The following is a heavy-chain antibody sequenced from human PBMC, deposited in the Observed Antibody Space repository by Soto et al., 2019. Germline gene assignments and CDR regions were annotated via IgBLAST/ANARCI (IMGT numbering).Heavy chain of an antibody. J-gene: IGHJ6*02. CDR1: GGTFSSYA. Sequence: RASVKVSCKASGGTFSSYAISWVRQAPGQGLEWMGGIIPIFGTANYAQKFQGRVTITADESTSTAYMELSSLRSEDTAVYYCARGPILRFLEWLLYYYYYYGMDVWGQGTTVTVSS. CDR2: IIPIFGTA. CDR3: ARGPILRFLEWLLYYYYYYGMDV. V-gene: IGHV1-69*13. D-gene: IGHD3-3*01.